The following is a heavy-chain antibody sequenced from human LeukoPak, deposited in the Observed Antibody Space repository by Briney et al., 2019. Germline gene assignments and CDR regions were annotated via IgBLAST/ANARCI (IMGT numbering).Heavy chain of an antibody. CDR3: ARGAPEWELLPAEYFQH. V-gene: IGHV3-30-3*01. CDR2: ISYDGSNK. J-gene: IGHJ1*01. CDR1: GFTFSSYA. D-gene: IGHD1-26*01. Sequence: PGGSLRLSCAASGFTFSSYAMHWVRQAPGKGLEWVAVISYDGSNKYYADYVKGRFIISRDNSKNTLYLQMNSLRAEDTAVYYCARGAPEWELLPAEYFQHWGQGTLVTVSS.